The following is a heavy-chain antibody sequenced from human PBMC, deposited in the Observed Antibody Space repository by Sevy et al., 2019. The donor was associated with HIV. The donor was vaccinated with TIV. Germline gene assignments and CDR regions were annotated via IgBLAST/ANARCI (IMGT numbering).Heavy chain of an antibody. CDR1: GGSIRSYY. CDR2: IYYSGST. V-gene: IGHV4-59*13. Sequence: SETLSLTCTVSGGSIRSYYWSWIRQPPGKGLEWIGYIYYSGSTNYNPSLKSRVTISVDTSKNQFSLKLSSVTAADTAVYYCARDRCSSTSCHLFDYWGQGTLVTVSS. J-gene: IGHJ4*02. D-gene: IGHD2-2*01. CDR3: ARDRCSSTSCHLFDY.